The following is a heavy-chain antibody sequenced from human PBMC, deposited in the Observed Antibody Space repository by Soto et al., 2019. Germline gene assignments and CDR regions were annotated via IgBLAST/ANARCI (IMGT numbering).Heavy chain of an antibody. J-gene: IGHJ3*02. V-gene: IGHV4-61*01. CDR1: GGSVSNSQCF. CDR2: ISHGGSA. D-gene: IGHD3-16*02. Sequence: SETLSLTCTVSGGSVSNSQCFWVWLRQPPGKGLEWIGYISHGGSAHYNPSLNSRVTISVDTSKNQFSLRLSSVTAADTAVYYCARDSTGRGSYRIGPPDAFDIWGQRTMVTVSS. CDR3: ARDSTGRGSYRIGPPDAFDI.